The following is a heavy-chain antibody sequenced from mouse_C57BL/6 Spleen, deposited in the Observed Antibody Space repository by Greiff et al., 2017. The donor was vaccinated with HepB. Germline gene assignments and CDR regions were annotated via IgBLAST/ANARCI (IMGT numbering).Heavy chain of an antibody. CDR1: GYTFTSYW. CDR3: ARPYYGSSLYAMDY. J-gene: IGHJ4*01. D-gene: IGHD1-1*01. Sequence: VQLQQPGAELVMPGASVKLSCKASGYTFTSYWMHWVKQRPGQGLEWIGEIDPSDSYTNYNQKFKGKSTLTVDKSSSTAYMQLSSLTSEDSAVYYCARPYYGSSLYAMDYWGQGTSVTVSS. V-gene: IGHV1-69*01. CDR2: IDPSDSYT.